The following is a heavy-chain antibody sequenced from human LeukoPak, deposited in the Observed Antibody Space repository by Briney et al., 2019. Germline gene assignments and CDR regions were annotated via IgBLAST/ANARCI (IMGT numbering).Heavy chain of an antibody. CDR2: INHSGST. Sequence: SETLSLTCAVYGGSFSGYYWSWIRQPPGKGLEWIGEINHSGSTNYNPSLKSRVTISVDTSKNQFSLKLSSVTAADTAVYYCARAPPPRFRPRFDYWGQGTLVTVSS. J-gene: IGHJ4*02. CDR1: GGSFSGYY. D-gene: IGHD2/OR15-2a*01. CDR3: ARAPPPRFRPRFDY. V-gene: IGHV4-34*01.